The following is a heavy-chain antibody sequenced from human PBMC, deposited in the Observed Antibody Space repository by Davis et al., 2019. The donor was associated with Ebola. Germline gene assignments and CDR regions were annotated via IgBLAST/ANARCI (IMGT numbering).Heavy chain of an antibody. CDR2: IWYDARDQ. CDR1: GITFTPNC. CDR3: ARAVDTSGHFSWFDP. Sequence: PGGSLRLSCAASGITFTPNCMHWVRQAPAKGPGWLAGIWYDARDQYYADSVKGRFTISRDNTANTLYLQMNSLRAEDTALYCCARAVDTSGHFSWFDPWGQGTLVTVSS. D-gene: IGHD5-12*01. V-gene: IGHV3-33*01. J-gene: IGHJ5*02.